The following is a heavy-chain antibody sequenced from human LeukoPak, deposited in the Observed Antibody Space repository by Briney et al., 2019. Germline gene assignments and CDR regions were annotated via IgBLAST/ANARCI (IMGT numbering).Heavy chain of an antibody. Sequence: ASVKVSCKASGYTFTSYDINWVRQATGQGLEWMGWMNPNSGNTGYAQKFQGRVTMTRNTSISTAYMELSRLRSDDTAVYYCARGLMPETFRSYGFLEWLLGYWGQGTLVTVSS. V-gene: IGHV1-8*01. CDR1: GYTFTSYD. CDR2: MNPNSGNT. CDR3: ARGLMPETFRSYGFLEWLLGY. D-gene: IGHD3-3*01. J-gene: IGHJ4*02.